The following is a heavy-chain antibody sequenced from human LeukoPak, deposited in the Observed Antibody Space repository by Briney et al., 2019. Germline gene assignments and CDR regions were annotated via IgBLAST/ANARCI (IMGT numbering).Heavy chain of an antibody. CDR1: GGSLSSFY. D-gene: IGHD6-19*01. CDR3: AREGTSGWAF. V-gene: IGHV4-59*01. CDR2: IYSSGST. J-gene: IGHJ4*02. Sequence: SETLSLTCTVSGGSLSSFYWSWIRQPPGKGLELIGYIYSSGSTKYNPSLKSRVTMSVDTSKNQFSLKVNSVTAADTAVYFCAREGTSGWAFWGQGALVTVSS.